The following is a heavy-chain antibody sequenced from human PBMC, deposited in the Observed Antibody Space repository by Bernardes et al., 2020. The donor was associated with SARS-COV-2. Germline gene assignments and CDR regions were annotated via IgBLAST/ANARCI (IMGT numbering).Heavy chain of an antibody. V-gene: IGHV4-34*01. CDR1: GGSFSGYY. CDR2: INHSGST. Sequence: SETLSLTCAVYGGSFSGYYWSWIRQPPGKGLEWIGEINHSGSTNYNPSLKSRVTISVDTSKNQFSLKLSSVTAADTAVYYCARARHYSSSSGYYMDVWGKGTTVTVSS. D-gene: IGHD6-6*01. CDR3: ARARHYSSSSGYYMDV. J-gene: IGHJ6*03.